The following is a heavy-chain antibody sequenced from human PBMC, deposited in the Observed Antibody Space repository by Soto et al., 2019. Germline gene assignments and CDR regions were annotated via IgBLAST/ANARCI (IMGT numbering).Heavy chain of an antibody. V-gene: IGHV3-7*05. D-gene: IGHD6-19*01. J-gene: IGHJ5*02. CDR1: GFTFSSYW. Sequence: GGSLRLSCAASGFTFSSYWMSWVRQAPGKGLEWVANIKQDGSEKYYVDSVKGRFTISRDNAKNSLYLQMNSLRAEDTAVYYCARVPVYSSGWYDNWFDPWGQGTLVTVSS. CDR2: IKQDGSEK. CDR3: ARVPVYSSGWYDNWFDP.